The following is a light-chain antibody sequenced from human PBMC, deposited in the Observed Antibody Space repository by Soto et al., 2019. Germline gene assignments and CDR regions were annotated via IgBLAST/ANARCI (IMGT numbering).Light chain of an antibody. CDR2: RTF. CDR3: QQFSSSPLT. J-gene: IGKJ4*01. CDR1: QSIGSSY. Sequence: EVVMTQSPVTLSVSPGETATLSCRASQSIGSSYLAWYQQKPGQPPRLLLYRTFSRATGIPDRFSGSGSGTDFTLTISRLEPEDFAVYFCQQFSSSPLTFGGGTKVDIK. V-gene: IGKV3-20*01.